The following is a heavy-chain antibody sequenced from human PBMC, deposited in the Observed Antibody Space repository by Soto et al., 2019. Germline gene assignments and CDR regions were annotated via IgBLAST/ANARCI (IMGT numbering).Heavy chain of an antibody. V-gene: IGHV6-1*01. J-gene: IGHJ4*02. CDR3: AXLXXXSXXDX. Sequence: PSQTLSLTCAISGDSVSTNSATWDWIRQSPSRGLEWLGRTYYRSNWYTDYAVSVKGRITISPDTSNNQLSLQLNSVTPDDTAVYYCAXLXXXSXXDXWGXGTLVTXXS. CDR2: TYYRSNWYT. CDR1: GDSVSTNSAT. D-gene: IGHD2-8*01.